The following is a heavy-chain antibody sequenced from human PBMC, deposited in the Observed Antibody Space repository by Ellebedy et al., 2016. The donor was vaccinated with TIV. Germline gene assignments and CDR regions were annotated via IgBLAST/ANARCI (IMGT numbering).Heavy chain of an antibody. CDR3: ARSGSYPTRYFDY. V-gene: IGHV3-11*06. J-gene: IGHJ4*02. D-gene: IGHD1-26*01. Sequence: SVKGRFTISRDNAKNSLYLQMNSLRPEDTAVYYCARSGSYPTRYFDYWGQGALVTVSS.